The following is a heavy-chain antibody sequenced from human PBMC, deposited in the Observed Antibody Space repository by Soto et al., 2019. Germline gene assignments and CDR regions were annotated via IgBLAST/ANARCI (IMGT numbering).Heavy chain of an antibody. J-gene: IGHJ4*02. D-gene: IGHD4-17*01. CDR1: GGSIRSSSYY. V-gene: IGHV4-39*01. Sequence: QLQLQESGPGLVKPWETLSLTCTVSGGSIRSSSYYWGWIRQPPGKGLEWIGSIYYSGSTYYNPSLKSRVTISVDTSKNQFSLKLSSVIAADTAVYYCARSMTTVVTLDYWGQGTLVTVSS. CDR2: IYYSGST. CDR3: ARSMTTVVTLDY.